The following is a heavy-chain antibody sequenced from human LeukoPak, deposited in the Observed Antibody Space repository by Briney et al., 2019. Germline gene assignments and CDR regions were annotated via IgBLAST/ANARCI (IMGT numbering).Heavy chain of an antibody. V-gene: IGHV3-21*01. J-gene: IGHJ6*02. D-gene: IGHD3-10*01. CDR2: ISSSSSYI. CDR3: ARDFGSGSSSYYYYGMDV. Sequence: GGSLRLSCAASGFTFSSYSMNWVRQAPGKGLEWVSSISSSSSYIYYADSMKGRFTISRDNAKNSLYLQMNSLRAEDTAVYYCARDFGSGSSSYYYYGMDVWGQGTTVTVSS. CDR1: GFTFSSYS.